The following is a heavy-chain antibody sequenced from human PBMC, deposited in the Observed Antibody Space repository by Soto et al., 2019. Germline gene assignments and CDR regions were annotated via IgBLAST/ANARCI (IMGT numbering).Heavy chain of an antibody. CDR3: AILGGYCSGGSCYPFDY. D-gene: IGHD2-15*01. V-gene: IGHV1-8*01. CDR1: GYTFASYD. J-gene: IGHJ4*02. CDR2: MNPNSGNT. Sequence: ASVKVSCKASGYTFASYDINWVRQATGQGLDWRGWMNPNSGNTGYAQKFQGRVTMTRNTSISTAYMELSSLRSEDTAVYYCAILGGYCSGGSCYPFDYWGQGTLVTVSS.